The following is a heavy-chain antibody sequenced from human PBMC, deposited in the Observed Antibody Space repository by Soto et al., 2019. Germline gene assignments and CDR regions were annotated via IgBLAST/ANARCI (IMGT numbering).Heavy chain of an antibody. D-gene: IGHD3-16*01. V-gene: IGHV3-30*18. J-gene: IGHJ6*02. CDR1: GFTFSDYG. CDR2: ISFDEARDK. Sequence: QVQLVESGGGVVQPGGSLTLSCAASGFTFSDYGMHWVRQAPGKGLEWLTFISFDEARDKYVSVPVRGRFSVSRDNSKNTLSLQMNSLTSEDTAVYYCAKGTYGGSAHDDYGMDVWGQGTTVTVSS. CDR3: AKGTYGGSAHDDYGMDV.